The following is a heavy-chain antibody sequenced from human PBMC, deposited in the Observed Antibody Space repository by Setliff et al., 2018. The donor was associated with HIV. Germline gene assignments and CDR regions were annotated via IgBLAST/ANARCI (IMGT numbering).Heavy chain of an antibody. D-gene: IGHD2-15*01. CDR1: GFTFTNYW. CDR3: AREHRLCSGERCVLPDY. V-gene: IGHV5-51*01. J-gene: IGHJ4*02. Sequence: PGESLKISCQGSGFTFTNYWIGWVRQMPGKGLEWIGIVCPGDSDSRYSPSFQGQVTVSVDKSINTAYLQWSSLKASDTATYYCAREHRLCSGERCVLPDYWGQGTLVTVSS. CDR2: VCPGDSDS.